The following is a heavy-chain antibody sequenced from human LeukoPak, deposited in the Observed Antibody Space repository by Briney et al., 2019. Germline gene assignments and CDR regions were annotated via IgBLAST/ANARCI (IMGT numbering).Heavy chain of an antibody. CDR2: ITSHGDNT. Sequence: GGSLRLSCAASGFTFSSYAMHWVRQAPGKGLEYVSAITSHGDNTYYANSVKGRFTISRDNAKNSLYLQMNSLRAEDTAVYYCARVSTNWELLRDYYYYYMDVWGKGTTVTVSS. J-gene: IGHJ6*03. V-gene: IGHV3-64*01. CDR3: ARVSTNWELLRDYYYYYMDV. D-gene: IGHD1-26*01. CDR1: GFTFSSYA.